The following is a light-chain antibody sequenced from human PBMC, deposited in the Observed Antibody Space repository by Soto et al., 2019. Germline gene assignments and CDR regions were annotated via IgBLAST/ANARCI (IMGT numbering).Light chain of an antibody. CDR3: AAWDDSLNGWV. Sequence: QPVLTQSPSASGTPGQRVTISCSGSSSNIGTNPVNWFQQLPGTAPKLLIYSNNQRPSGVPDRFSGSKSGTSASLAISGLQSEDEADYYCAAWDDSLNGWVFGGGTKLTVL. CDR1: SSNIGTNP. CDR2: SNN. J-gene: IGLJ3*02. V-gene: IGLV1-44*01.